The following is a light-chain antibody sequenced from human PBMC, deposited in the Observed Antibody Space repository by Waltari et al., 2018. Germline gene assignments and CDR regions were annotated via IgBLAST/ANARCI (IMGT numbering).Light chain of an antibody. CDR1: QSVLFDSNNKNY. CDR3: QQYYNLPLT. CDR2: WAS. J-gene: IGKJ4*01. V-gene: IGKV4-1*01. Sequence: DFVMTQSPDSLAVSLGERATNNCKSSQSVLFDSNNKNYLAWYQQKPGQPPKALISWASPRESGVPDRFSGIGSGTEFTLTISSLQAEDVAIYYCQQYYNLPLTFRGGPKVEIK.